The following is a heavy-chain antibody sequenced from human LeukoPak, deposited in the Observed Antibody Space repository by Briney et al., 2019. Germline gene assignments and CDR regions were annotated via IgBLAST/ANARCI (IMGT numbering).Heavy chain of an antibody. CDR1: EFTFVRYA. Sequence: GGSLRLSCAASEFTFVRYAMNWVRQASGKGLEWVSYISSSSSTIYYADSVKGRFTISRDNAKNSLYLQMNSLRAEDTAVYYCARERNYGYWGQGTLVTVSS. V-gene: IGHV3-48*04. CDR2: ISSSSSTI. J-gene: IGHJ4*02. D-gene: IGHD3-16*01. CDR3: ARERNYGY.